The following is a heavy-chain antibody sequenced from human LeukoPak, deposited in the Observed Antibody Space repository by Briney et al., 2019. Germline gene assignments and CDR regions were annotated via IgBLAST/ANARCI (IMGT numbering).Heavy chain of an antibody. D-gene: IGHD6-13*01. V-gene: IGHV3-23*01. J-gene: IGHJ4*02. Sequence: GGSLRLSCAASGFTFSSYAMSWVRQAPGKGLEWVSAISGSGGSTYYADSVKGRFTISRDNSKNTLYLQMNSLRAEDTAVYYCAKDLSAYSSPPWDYWGQGTLVTVSS. CDR1: GFTFSSYA. CDR2: ISGSGGST. CDR3: AKDLSAYSSPPWDY.